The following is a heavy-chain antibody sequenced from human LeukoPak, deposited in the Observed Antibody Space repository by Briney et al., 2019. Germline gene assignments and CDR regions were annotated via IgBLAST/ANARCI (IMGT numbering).Heavy chain of an antibody. J-gene: IGHJ5*02. CDR3: AREPNNIAVAGTSGFDP. CDR2: INPSGGST. D-gene: IGHD6-19*01. V-gene: IGHV1-46*01. Sequence: ASVKVSCKASGYTFTSYYMHWVRQAPGQGLEWMGIINPSGGSTSYAQKFQGRVTMTRDTSTSTVYMELSSLRSEDTAVYYCAREPNNIAVAGTSGFDPWGQGTLVTVSS. CDR1: GYTFTSYY.